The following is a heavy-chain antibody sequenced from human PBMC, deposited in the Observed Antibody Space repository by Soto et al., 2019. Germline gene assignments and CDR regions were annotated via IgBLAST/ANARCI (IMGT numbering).Heavy chain of an antibody. CDR2: IYYSGST. CDR1: GGSISSGDYY. V-gene: IGHV4-30-4*01. J-gene: IGHJ3*02. D-gene: IGHD3-9*01. CDR3: ARGGSGYFAFDI. Sequence: SETLSLTCTVSGGSISSGDYYWSWIRQPPGKGLEWIGYIYYSGSTYYNPSLKSRVTISVDTSKNQFSLKLSSVTAADTAVYYCARGGSGYFAFDIWGQGTMVTVSS.